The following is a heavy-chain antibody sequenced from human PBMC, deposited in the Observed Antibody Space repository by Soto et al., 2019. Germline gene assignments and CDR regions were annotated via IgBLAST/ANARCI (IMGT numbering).Heavy chain of an antibody. J-gene: IGHJ5*02. D-gene: IGHD3-3*01. V-gene: IGHV3-48*01. Sequence: GGSLRLSCAASGFTFSSYSMNWVRQAPGKGLEWVSYISSSIITIYYADSVKGRFTISRDNSKNTLYLQMNSLRAEDTAVYYCARARRYDFWSVTETDWFDPWGQGTLVTVSS. CDR2: ISSSIITI. CDR3: ARARRYDFWSVTETDWFDP. CDR1: GFTFSSYS.